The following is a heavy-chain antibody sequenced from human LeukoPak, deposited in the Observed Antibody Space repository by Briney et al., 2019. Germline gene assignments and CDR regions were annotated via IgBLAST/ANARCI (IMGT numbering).Heavy chain of an antibody. V-gene: IGHV1-8*01. CDR1: GYTFTSYG. J-gene: IGHJ6*02. CDR3: ARGRWLVRTNYYYYGMDV. CDR2: MNPNSGNT. D-gene: IGHD6-19*01. Sequence: VASVKVSCKASGYTFTSYGINWVRQAPGQGLEWMGWMNPNSGNTGYAQKFQGRVTMTRNTSISTAYMELSSLRSEDTAVYYCARGRWLVRTNYYYYGMDVWGQGTTVTVSS.